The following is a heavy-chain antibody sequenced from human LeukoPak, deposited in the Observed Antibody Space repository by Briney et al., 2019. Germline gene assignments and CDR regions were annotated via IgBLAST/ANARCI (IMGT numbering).Heavy chain of an antibody. CDR2: IYYSGST. CDR1: GGSISSGGYY. V-gene: IGHV4-31*03. J-gene: IGHJ5*02. Sequence: PSETLSLTCTVHGGSISSGGYYWRSIRQHPGKGLEWIGYIYYSGSTYYNPSLKSRVTISVDTSKNPFSLKLSSVTAADTAVYYCARMVPAANNGSDPWGQGTLVTVSS. CDR3: ARMVPAANNGSDP. D-gene: IGHD2-2*01.